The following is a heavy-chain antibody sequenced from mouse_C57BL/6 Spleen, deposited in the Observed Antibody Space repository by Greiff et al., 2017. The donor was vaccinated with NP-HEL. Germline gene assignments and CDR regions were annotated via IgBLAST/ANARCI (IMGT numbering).Heavy chain of an antibody. Sequence: QVQLQQPGAELVKPGASVKLSCKASGYTFTSYWMQWVKQRPGQGLEWLGEIDPSDSYTNYNQKFKGKATLTVDTSSSTAYMQLSSLTSEDSAVYYCARAYYGLDYWGQGTTLTVSS. CDR2: IDPSDSYT. CDR3: ARAYYGLDY. D-gene: IGHD1-2*01. V-gene: IGHV1-50*01. CDR1: GYTFTSYW. J-gene: IGHJ2*01.